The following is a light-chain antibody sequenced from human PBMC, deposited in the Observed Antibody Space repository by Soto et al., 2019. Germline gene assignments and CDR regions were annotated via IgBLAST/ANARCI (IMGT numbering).Light chain of an antibody. Sequence: GDRVTIACRASQNISPWLAWYQQKPGKAPKLLIYGASSLEGGVPSRFSGSGSGTDFTLTIASLQPDDFATYYCQQYETFSGTFGPGTKVDI. CDR1: QNISPW. CDR2: GAS. CDR3: QQYETFSGT. V-gene: IGKV1-5*01. J-gene: IGKJ1*01.